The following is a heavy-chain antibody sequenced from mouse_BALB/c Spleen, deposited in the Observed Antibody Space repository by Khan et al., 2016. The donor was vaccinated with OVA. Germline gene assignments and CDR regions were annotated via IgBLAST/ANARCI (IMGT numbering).Heavy chain of an antibody. D-gene: IGHD1-3*01. CDR2: IWVGGST. Sequence: VELVESGPGLVAPSQSLSITCTVSGFSLTSYGVHWVRQPPGKGLEWLGVIWVGGSTNYNSALMSRLSISRDNSKSQVFLKMNSLQTGDTAMYYCARLEDIWGQGTTLTVSS. CDR1: GFSLTSYG. V-gene: IGHV2-9*02. CDR3: ARLEDI. J-gene: IGHJ2*01.